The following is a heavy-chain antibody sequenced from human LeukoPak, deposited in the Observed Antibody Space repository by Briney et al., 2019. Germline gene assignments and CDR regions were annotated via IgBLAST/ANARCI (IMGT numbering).Heavy chain of an antibody. V-gene: IGHV3-23*01. J-gene: IGHJ4*02. Sequence: PGGSLRLSCAAYGFTFRSYAMSWVRQAPGKGLEWVSLMSGGGGNTYYADSVKGRFTISRDNSKNTLFLQMNSLRVEDTAIYYCAREGNCSDGVCSTGTDYWGQGTLVTVSS. CDR2: MSGGGGNT. CDR1: GFTFRSYA. CDR3: AREGNCSDGVCSTGTDY. D-gene: IGHD2-8*01.